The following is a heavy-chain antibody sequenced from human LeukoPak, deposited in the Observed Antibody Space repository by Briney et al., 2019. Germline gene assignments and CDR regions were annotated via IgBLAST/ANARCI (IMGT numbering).Heavy chain of an antibody. CDR2: IRYDGSNK. J-gene: IGHJ6*03. Sequence: GGSLRLSCAASGFTFSSYGMHWVRQAPGKGLEWVAFIRYDGSNKYYADSVKGRFTISRDNSKNTLYLQMNSLRAEDTAVYYCAKDRADFYYYYHYMDVWGKGTTVTVSS. CDR1: GFTFSSYG. V-gene: IGHV3-30*02. CDR3: AKDRADFYYYYHYMDV. D-gene: IGHD3-3*01.